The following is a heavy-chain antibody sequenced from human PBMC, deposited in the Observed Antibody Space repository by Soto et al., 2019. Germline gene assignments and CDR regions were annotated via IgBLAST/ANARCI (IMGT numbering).Heavy chain of an antibody. Sequence: QVQLQESGPELVKPSGTLSVTCAVSGVSLSNPNWWPWVRQAAGKGMEWIGEIDDSGSTNYNPTRNSRGTISVDRSKNQFPLKLSSVAAADTAVYYCARGIFYAFDIWGQGTMVTVSS. J-gene: IGHJ3*02. CDR2: IDDSGST. D-gene: IGHD3-9*01. CDR1: GVSLSNPNW. CDR3: ARGIFYAFDI. V-gene: IGHV4-4*02.